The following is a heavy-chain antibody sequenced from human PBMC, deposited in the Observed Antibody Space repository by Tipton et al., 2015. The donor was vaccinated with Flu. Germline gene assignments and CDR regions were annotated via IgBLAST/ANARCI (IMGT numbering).Heavy chain of an antibody. CDR1: GGSFSGYY. J-gene: IGHJ4*02. D-gene: IGHD3-10*01. Sequence: TLSLTCAVFGGSFSGYYWTWIRHTPGEGLEWIGEISPSGSTNYNPSLKGRVTTSVDTSKNQFSLKLNSVTAADTAVYYCARSTYYYGSGSSDYWGQGSLVTVSS. V-gene: IGHV4-34*01. CDR3: ARSTYYYGSGSSDY. CDR2: ISPSGST.